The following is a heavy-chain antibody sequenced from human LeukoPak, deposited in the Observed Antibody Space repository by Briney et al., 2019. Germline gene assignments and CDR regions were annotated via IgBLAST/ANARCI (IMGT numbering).Heavy chain of an antibody. CDR2: INWNGGST. CDR3: AKNTGSCSGGICYSGNTFDI. J-gene: IGHJ3*02. V-gene: IGHV3-20*04. CDR1: GFTFDDYG. D-gene: IGHD2-15*01. Sequence: PGGSLRLSCAASGFTFDDYGMSWVRQAPGKGLEWVSGINWNGGSTGYADSVKGRFTISRDNSKKTLYLQMDSLRTEDTSVYYCAKNTGSCSGGICYSGNTFDIWGQGTMVTVSS.